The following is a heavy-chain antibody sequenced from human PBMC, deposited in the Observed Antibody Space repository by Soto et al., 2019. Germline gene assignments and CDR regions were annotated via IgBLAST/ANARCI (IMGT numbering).Heavy chain of an antibody. J-gene: IGHJ4*02. D-gene: IGHD2-21*02. CDR3: AKGRASDCPGCTQDY. V-gene: IGHV3-23*01. CDR1: AFTFSSYA. CDR2: VSGSGDST. Sequence: EVQLLESGGGLAQPGGSLRLSCAASAFTFSSYAMSWVRQAPGKGLEWVSAVSGSGDSTYYADSVKGRFTISRDNSKNTLYLQMNILRDEDTAVYYCAKGRASDCPGCTQDYWGQGTLVTVSS.